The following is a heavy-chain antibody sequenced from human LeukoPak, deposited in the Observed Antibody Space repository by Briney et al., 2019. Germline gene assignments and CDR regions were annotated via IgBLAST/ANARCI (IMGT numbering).Heavy chain of an antibody. Sequence: GASVKVSCKASGYTFTGYYMHWVRQAPGQGLEWMGWINPNSGGTNYAQKFQGRVTMTRDTSISTAYMELSRLRSDDTAVYYCARGYSYGYVYYYMDVWGKRTTVTVSS. J-gene: IGHJ6*03. D-gene: IGHD5-18*01. CDR3: ARGYSYGYVYYYMDV. CDR1: GYTFTGYY. CDR2: INPNSGGT. V-gene: IGHV1-2*02.